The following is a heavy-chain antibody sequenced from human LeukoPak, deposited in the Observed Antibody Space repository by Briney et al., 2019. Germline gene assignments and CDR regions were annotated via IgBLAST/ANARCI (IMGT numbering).Heavy chain of an antibody. CDR2: VSYSGST. J-gene: IGHJ3*02. CDR3: ARSGIAAAISDAFDI. D-gene: IGHD6-13*01. V-gene: IGHV4-59*02. CDR1: GASVRSYH. Sequence: SETLSLTCTVSGASVRSYHWGWMRQPPGKGLDWIGYVSYSGSTNYNPSLKSRVTISMDTSKNQFSLKLRSVTAADTAIYYCARSGIAAAISDAFDIWGQGTMVTVSS.